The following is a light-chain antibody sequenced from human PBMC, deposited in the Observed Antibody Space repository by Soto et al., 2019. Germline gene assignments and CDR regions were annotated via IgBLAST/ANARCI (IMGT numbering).Light chain of an antibody. V-gene: IGLV2-14*01. CDR2: DVS. CDR3: SSYTSSSTLV. J-gene: IGLJ1*01. Sequence: QSVLTQPASVSGFPGQSITISCTGTSSDVGDYNYVSWYQQQPGKAPKVMIYDVSNRPSGVSNRFSGSKSGNTASLTISGLQAEDEADYYCSSYTSSSTLVFGTGTKVTVL. CDR1: SSDVGDYNY.